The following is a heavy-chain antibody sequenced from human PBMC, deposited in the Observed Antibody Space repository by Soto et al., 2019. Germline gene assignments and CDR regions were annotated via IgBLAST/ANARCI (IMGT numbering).Heavy chain of an antibody. CDR3: TRRLGGESSGYYSSSFAMNV. V-gene: IGHV5-10-1*01. CDR1: GTTFSTYW. CDR2: IDLSKTYI. Sequence: PGESLKISCQGSGTTFSTYWISWVRQMPGKGLEWMGRIDLSKTYIHYSPSFHGHVTISFDKSINTAYLQWSSLKASDTAIYYCTRRLGGESSGYYSSSFAMNVWAEATTVTVSS. D-gene: IGHD3-22*01. J-gene: IGHJ6*04.